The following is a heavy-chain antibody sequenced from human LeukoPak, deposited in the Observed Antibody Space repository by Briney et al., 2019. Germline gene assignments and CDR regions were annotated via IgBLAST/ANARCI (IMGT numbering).Heavy chain of an antibody. J-gene: IGHJ4*02. Sequence: GASVKVSCKASGGTFSSYTISWVRQAPGQGLEWMGRIIPILGIANYAQKFQGRVTITAGKSTSTAYMELSSLRSEDTAVYYCARAGETADFDYWGQGTLVTVSS. CDR2: IIPILGIA. CDR3: ARAGETADFDY. V-gene: IGHV1-69*02. CDR1: GGTFSSYT. D-gene: IGHD3-10*01.